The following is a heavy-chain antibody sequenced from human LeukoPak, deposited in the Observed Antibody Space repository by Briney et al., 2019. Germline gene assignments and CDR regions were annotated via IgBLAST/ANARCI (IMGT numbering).Heavy chain of an antibody. CDR1: GFTVSSNY. V-gene: IGHV3-53*01. Sequence: GGSLRLSCAASGFTVSSNYMSWVRQAPGKGLEWVSVIYSGGSTYYADSVKGRFTISRDNSKNTLYLQMNSLRAADTAVYYCASTYYYGSGSAPLYYYYGMDVWGQGTTVTVSS. CDR3: ASTYYYGSGSAPLYYYYGMDV. J-gene: IGHJ6*02. CDR2: IYSGGST. D-gene: IGHD3-10*01.